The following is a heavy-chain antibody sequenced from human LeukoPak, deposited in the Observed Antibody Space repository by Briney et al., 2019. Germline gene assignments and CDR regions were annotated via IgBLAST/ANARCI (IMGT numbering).Heavy chain of an antibody. Sequence: SETPSLTCAVYGGSLSGYYWSWIRQPPGKGLKWIGEINHSGTTNYNPSLKSRVTISVDTSKNQFSLKLSSVTAADTAVYYCARGDRYSSSWPFDFWGQGTLVTVSS. J-gene: IGHJ4*02. D-gene: IGHD6-13*01. CDR2: INHSGTT. V-gene: IGHV4-34*01. CDR3: ARGDRYSSSWPFDF. CDR1: GGSLSGYY.